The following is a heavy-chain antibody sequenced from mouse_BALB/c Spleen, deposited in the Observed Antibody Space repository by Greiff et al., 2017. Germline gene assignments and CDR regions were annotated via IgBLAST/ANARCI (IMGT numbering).Heavy chain of an antibody. CDR1: GYTFTDYN. CDR3: ARGVNYGNYYFDY. V-gene: IGHV1-18*01. J-gene: IGHJ2*01. Sequence: VQLQQSGPELVKPGASVKIPCKASGYTFTDYNMDWVKQSHGKSLEWIGDINPNNGGTIYNQKFKGKATLTVDKSSSTAYMQLKSLTSEDSAVYYCARGVNYGNYYFDYWGQGTTLTVSS. D-gene: IGHD2-1*01. CDR2: INPNNGGT.